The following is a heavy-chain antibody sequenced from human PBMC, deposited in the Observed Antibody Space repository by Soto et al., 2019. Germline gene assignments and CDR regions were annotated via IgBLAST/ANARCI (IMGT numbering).Heavy chain of an antibody. CDR1: GFTFSSYA. Sequence: QVQLVESGGGVVQPGRSRRLSFAASGFTFSSYAMHGVRQAPGKGLEWVAVISYDGSNKYYADSVKGRFTISRDNSKNTLYLQMNSLRAEDTAVYYCARATSGWYKDAFDIWGQGTMVTVSS. CDR2: ISYDGSNK. CDR3: ARATSGWYKDAFDI. V-gene: IGHV3-30-3*01. J-gene: IGHJ3*02. D-gene: IGHD6-19*01.